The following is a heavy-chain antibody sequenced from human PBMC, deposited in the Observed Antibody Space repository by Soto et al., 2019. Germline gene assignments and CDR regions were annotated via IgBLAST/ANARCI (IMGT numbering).Heavy chain of an antibody. V-gene: IGHV4-34*01. CDR2: INHSGST. J-gene: IGHJ4*02. Sequence: SETLSLTCAVYGGSFSGYYCSWIRQPPGKGLEWIGEINHSGSTNYNPSLKSRVTISVDTSKNQFSLKLSSVTAADTAVYYCARAPTRNIAAAGNFDYWGQGTLVTVSS. CDR1: GGSFSGYY. D-gene: IGHD6-13*01. CDR3: ARAPTRNIAAAGNFDY.